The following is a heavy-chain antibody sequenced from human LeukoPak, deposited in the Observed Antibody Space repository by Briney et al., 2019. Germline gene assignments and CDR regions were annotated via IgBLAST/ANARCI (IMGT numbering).Heavy chain of an antibody. CDR3: ATRDWNDVMHAYYYYGMDV. Sequence: ASVKVSCKASGYTFTGYYMHWLRQAPGQGLEWMGWINPNSGGTNYAQKFQGRVTMTRDTSISTAYMELSRLRSDETAVYYCATRDWNDVMHAYYYYGMDVWGQGTRVTVSS. V-gene: IGHV1-2*02. D-gene: IGHD1-1*01. J-gene: IGHJ6*02. CDR1: GYTFTGYY. CDR2: INPNSGGT.